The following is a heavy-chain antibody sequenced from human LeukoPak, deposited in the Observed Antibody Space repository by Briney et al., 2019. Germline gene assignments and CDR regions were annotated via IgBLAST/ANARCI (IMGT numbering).Heavy chain of an antibody. CDR3: ARVRSSGWYGYYYYGMDV. J-gene: IGHJ6*02. CDR1: GGSISSYY. CDR2: VFAGGNT. Sequence: PSETLSLTCTVSGGSISSYYWTWIRQPAGKGLEWIGRVFAGGNTRYNPSLKSRVTMSLDTSKNQFSLKLSSVTAADTAVYYCARVRSSGWYGYYYYGMDVWGQGTTVTVSS. V-gene: IGHV4-4*07. D-gene: IGHD6-19*01.